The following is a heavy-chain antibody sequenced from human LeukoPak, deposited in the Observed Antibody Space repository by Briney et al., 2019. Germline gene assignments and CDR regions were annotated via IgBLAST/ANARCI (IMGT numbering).Heavy chain of an antibody. CDR1: GDSVSSNSPT. D-gene: IGHD3-10*01. V-gene: IGHV6-1*01. J-gene: IGHJ4*02. CDR2: TYYRSKRYN. Sequence: PSQTLSLTCAISGDSVSSNSPTWNWIRQSPSRGLEWLGRTYYRSKRYNEYAVSVKSRITLNPDTSNNQFYLHLNSVTPEDTAVYYCARYHYGSGLINWGQGTLVTVSS. CDR3: ARYHYGSGLIN.